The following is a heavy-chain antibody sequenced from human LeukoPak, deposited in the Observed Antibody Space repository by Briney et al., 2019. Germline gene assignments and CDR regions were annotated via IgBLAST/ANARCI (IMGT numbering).Heavy chain of an antibody. D-gene: IGHD3-9*01. J-gene: IGHJ4*02. CDR3: ARTYYDILTAYNPYFDY. CDR1: GFTFTTNS. V-gene: IGHV3-21*01. Sequence: GGSLRLSCAASGFTFTTNSMNWVRQAPGKGLKWVSSITSSSASLYYADSVRGSFTISTDNAENSLNLQMNSLRAEDTAVYYCARTYYDILTAYNPYFDYWGQGTLVTVSS. CDR2: ITSSSASL.